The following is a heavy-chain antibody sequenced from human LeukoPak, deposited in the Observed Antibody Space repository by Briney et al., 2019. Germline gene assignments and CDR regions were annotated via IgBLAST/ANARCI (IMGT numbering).Heavy chain of an antibody. CDR1: GGTFSRYA. J-gene: IGHJ4*02. CDR2: IIPIFGTA. V-gene: IGHV1-69*13. Sequence: ASVKVSCKASGGTFSRYAISWVRQAPGQGLEWMGGIIPIFGTANYAQKFQGRVTITADESTTTAYMELSRLTSDDTAVYYCARDAAIYGSGAYYYLWWGQGTLVTVSS. CDR3: ARDAAIYGSGAYYYLW. D-gene: IGHD3-22*01.